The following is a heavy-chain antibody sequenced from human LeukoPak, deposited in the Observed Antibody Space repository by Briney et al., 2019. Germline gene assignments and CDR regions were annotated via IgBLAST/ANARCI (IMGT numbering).Heavy chain of an antibody. V-gene: IGHV4-39*07. D-gene: IGHD2-21*01. CDR2: IYYSGST. CDR1: GGSISSSSYY. Sequence: KTSETLSLTCTVSGGSISSSSYYWGWIRQPPGKGLEWIGSIYYSGSTYYNPSLKSRVTISVDTSKNQFSLKLSSVTAADTAVYYCARRGIISRRAFDIWGQGTMVTVSS. J-gene: IGHJ3*02. CDR3: ARRGIISRRAFDI.